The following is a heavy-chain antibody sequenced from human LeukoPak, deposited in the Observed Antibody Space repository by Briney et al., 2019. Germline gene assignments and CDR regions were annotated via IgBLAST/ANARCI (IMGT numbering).Heavy chain of an antibody. Sequence: ASVKVSCKASGYTFTGYYLHWVRQAPGQGLEWMGWINPNSGGTNYAQKFQGRVTMTRDTSISTAYMELSRLRSDDTAMYYCARGMVTATSPFDYWGQGTLVTVSS. CDR1: GYTFTGYY. V-gene: IGHV1-2*02. D-gene: IGHD2-21*02. CDR3: ARGMVTATSPFDY. CDR2: INPNSGGT. J-gene: IGHJ4*02.